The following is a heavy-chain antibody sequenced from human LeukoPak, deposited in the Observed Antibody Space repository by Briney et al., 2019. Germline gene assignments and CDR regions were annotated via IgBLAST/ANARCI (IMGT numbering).Heavy chain of an antibody. CDR2: IYYSGST. V-gene: IGHV4-31*03. CDR1: GGSIISGGYY. Sequence: SETLSVTCTVSGGSIISGGYYWGWIRQHPGKGLEWIGYIYYSGSTYYNPSLKSRVTISVDTSKNQFSLKLSSVTAADTAVYYCARDYMTTVTTSSGLRYYYYGMDVWGQGTRSPSP. J-gene: IGHJ6*02. CDR3: ARDYMTTVTTSSGLRYYYYGMDV. D-gene: IGHD4-17*01.